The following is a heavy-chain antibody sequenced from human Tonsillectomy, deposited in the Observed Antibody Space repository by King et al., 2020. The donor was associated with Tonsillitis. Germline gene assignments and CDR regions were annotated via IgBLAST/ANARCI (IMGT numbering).Heavy chain of an antibody. V-gene: IGHV3-30*18. Sequence: VQLVQSGGGVVQPGKSLIVSCAASGLIFRSYGMHWVLQAPGKGLEWVAFISHDGVKKYYGDSVKGRFTISRDNSKNTLYLHMDSLRTEDTAVYYCAKDTGGHFTLDKWGQGTLVTVSS. D-gene: IGHD1-14*01. J-gene: IGHJ4*02. CDR1: GLIFRSYG. CDR3: AKDTGGHFTLDK. CDR2: ISHDGVKK.